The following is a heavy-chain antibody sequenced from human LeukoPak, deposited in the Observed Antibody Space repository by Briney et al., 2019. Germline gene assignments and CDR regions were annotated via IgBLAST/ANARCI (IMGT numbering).Heavy chain of an antibody. J-gene: IGHJ6*03. CDR2: IKQDGSEK. CDR1: GFTFSSYW. V-gene: IGHV3-7*01. D-gene: IGHD3-9*01. CDR3: HGGEYYDILTGYYTRDYYYYMDV. Sequence: GGSLRLSCAASGFTFSSYWMSWVRQAPGKGLEWVANIKQDGSEKYYVDSVKGRFTISRDNAKNSLYLQMNSLRAEDTAVYYCHGGEYYDILTGYYTRDYYYYMDVWGKGTTVTVSS.